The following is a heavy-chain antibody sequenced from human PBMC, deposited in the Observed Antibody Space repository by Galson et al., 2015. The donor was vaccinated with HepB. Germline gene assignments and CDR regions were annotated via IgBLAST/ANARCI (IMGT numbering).Heavy chain of an antibody. D-gene: IGHD3-3*01. Sequence: SVKVSCKASGYTFTSYGISWVRQAPGQGLEWMGWISAYNGNTNYAQKLQGRVTMTTDTSTSTAYMELRSLRSDDTAVYYCARVRTIFGVVIEPDHMDVWGKGTTVTVSS. V-gene: IGHV1-18*01. J-gene: IGHJ6*03. CDR2: ISAYNGNT. CDR3: ARVRTIFGVVIEPDHMDV. CDR1: GYTFTSYG.